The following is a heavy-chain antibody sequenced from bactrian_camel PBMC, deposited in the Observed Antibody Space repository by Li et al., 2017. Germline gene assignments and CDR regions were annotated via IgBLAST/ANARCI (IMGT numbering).Heavy chain of an antibody. J-gene: IGHJ4*01. CDR3: AVPRGCWRPPPLVLTEYNY. CDR2: IDSGGFA. V-gene: IGHV3S53*01. Sequence: HVQLVESGGGSVQDGGSLTISCAAAEHIYNSYCLAWFRQTPGKEREGVAAIDSGGFANNAYSVKGRFTISKDNAKNTLYLQMNSLKPEDTAMYYCAVPRGCWRPPPLVLTEYNYWGQGTQVTVS. CDR1: EHIYNSYC. D-gene: IGHD2*01.